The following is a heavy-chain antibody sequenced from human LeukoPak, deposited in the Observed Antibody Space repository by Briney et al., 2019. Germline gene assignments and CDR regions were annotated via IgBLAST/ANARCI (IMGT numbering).Heavy chain of an antibody. CDR3: ASHMLWSGELVSYYFDS. Sequence: SETLSLTCTVSGGSISSYYWSWIRQPPGKGLEWIWYIYYSGSTNYNPSLKSRVTISVDTSKNQFSPKLSSVTAADTAVYYCASHMLWSGELVSYYFDSWGQGTLATVSS. D-gene: IGHD3-10*01. V-gene: IGHV4-59*01. CDR1: GGSISSYY. CDR2: IYYSGST. J-gene: IGHJ4*02.